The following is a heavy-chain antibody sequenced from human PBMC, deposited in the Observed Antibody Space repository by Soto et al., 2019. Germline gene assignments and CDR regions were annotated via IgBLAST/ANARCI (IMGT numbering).Heavy chain of an antibody. CDR3: ATGPSGPIGTPGTSRFYYGMHV. CDR1: GGNFKYFA. Sequence: SVKVSCKASGGNFKYFAISLVRQAPGQGVEWMGGIIPIYATTDSAQKFQGRVTVTADESTSTAYMELSGLRSEDTAVYYCATGPSGPIGTPGTSRFYYGMHVWGPGTTVTVSS. CDR2: IIPIYATT. D-gene: IGHD6-13*01. J-gene: IGHJ6*02. V-gene: IGHV1-69*13.